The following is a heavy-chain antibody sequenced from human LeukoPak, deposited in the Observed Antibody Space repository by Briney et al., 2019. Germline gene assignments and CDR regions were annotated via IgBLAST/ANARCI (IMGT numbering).Heavy chain of an antibody. Sequence: PSETLSLTCTASSGSISSYYWSWIRQPPGKGLEWIGYFHYRGSTNYNPSLKSRVTISGDTSKNQFSLKLSSVTAADTAVHYCATNAGPAALDAVDIWGQGTMVTVSS. V-gene: IGHV4-59*08. J-gene: IGHJ3*02. CDR3: ATNAGPAALDAVDI. CDR1: SGSISSYY. CDR2: FHYRGST. D-gene: IGHD2-2*01.